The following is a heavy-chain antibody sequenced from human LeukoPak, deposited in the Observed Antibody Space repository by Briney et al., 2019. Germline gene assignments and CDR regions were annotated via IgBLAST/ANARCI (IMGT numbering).Heavy chain of an antibody. V-gene: IGHV3-23*01. Sequence: RGGSLRLSCAPSGFTFNSYAMTWVPQATGKGLEWVSHDCGSGGITYYADSVKGRFTIFRDNSKNTLYLQMDSLRAEDTAVYYCAKTTAGNCSGRNPGWPVDYWGQGTLVTVSS. CDR3: AKTTAGNCSGRNPGWPVDY. J-gene: IGHJ4*02. D-gene: IGHD6-19*01. CDR2: DCGSGGIT. CDR1: GFTFNSYA.